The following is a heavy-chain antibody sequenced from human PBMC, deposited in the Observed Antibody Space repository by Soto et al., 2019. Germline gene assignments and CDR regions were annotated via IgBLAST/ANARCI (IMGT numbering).Heavy chain of an antibody. V-gene: IGHV3-48*03. CDR2: ITSGGGAT. D-gene: IGHD2-2*01. CDR1: GFGFSNYE. CDR3: ARGDCSTSCYIGY. Sequence: EVQLVESGGGLVQPGGSLRLSCAASGFGFSNYEMNWVRQAPGKGLEWVSYITSGGGATIYADSVKGRFPISRDNAKDSLYLQMNSLRVEDTAVYYCARGDCSTSCYIGYWGQGVLVTVSS. J-gene: IGHJ4*02.